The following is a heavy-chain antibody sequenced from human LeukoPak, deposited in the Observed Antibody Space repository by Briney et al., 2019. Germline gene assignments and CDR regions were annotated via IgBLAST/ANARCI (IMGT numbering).Heavy chain of an antibody. CDR1: GGSISSGDYY. Sequence: NPSETLSLTCTVAGGSISSGDYYWSWIRQPPGKGLEWIGYIYYSGSTYYNPSLKSRVTIPVDTSKNQFSLKLSSVTAADTAVYYCARGVVPAATRIDYWGQGTLVTVSS. D-gene: IGHD2-2*01. V-gene: IGHV4-30-4*08. CDR2: IYYSGST. CDR3: ARGVVPAATRIDY. J-gene: IGHJ4*02.